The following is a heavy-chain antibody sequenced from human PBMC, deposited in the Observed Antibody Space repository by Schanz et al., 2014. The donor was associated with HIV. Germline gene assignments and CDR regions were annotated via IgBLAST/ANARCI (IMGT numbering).Heavy chain of an antibody. CDR1: GFSFSDSA. V-gene: IGHV3-73*02. CDR3: SRRDSSAFYLDS. Sequence: VQLVESGGGLVQTGGSLKLSCAAFGFSFSDSALHWVRQASGKGLEWVGRIRSKSNNYATAYSASVKGRFIVSRDDSSKMAYLQMNSLKIEDTAVYFCSRRDSSAFYLDSWGQGSLVAVSS. D-gene: IGHD3-22*01. J-gene: IGHJ4*02. CDR2: IRSKSNNYAT.